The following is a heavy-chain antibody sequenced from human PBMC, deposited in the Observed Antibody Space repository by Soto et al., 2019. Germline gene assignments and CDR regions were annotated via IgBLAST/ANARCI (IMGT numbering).Heavy chain of an antibody. D-gene: IGHD2-2*02. Sequence: GGSLRLSCAASGFTFSDHYMDWVRQAPGKGLEWVGRTRNKANSYTTEYAASVKGRFTISRDDSKNSLYLQMNSLKTEDTAVYYCARGGYCSSASCHTDYYGMDVWGQGTTVTVSS. CDR3: ARGGYCSSASCHTDYYGMDV. CDR2: TRNKANSYTT. V-gene: IGHV3-72*01. J-gene: IGHJ6*02. CDR1: GFTFSDHY.